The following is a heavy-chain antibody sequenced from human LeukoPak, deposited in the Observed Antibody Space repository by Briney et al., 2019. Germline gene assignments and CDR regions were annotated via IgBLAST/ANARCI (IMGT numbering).Heavy chain of an antibody. V-gene: IGHV1-2*02. CDR1: GHTFTGYY. D-gene: IGHD4-17*01. J-gene: IGHJ4*02. Sequence: ASVKVCCKASGHTFTGYYMHWVRQAPGQELEWMGWNNPNSGGTNYAQKFQGRVTMTRDTSISTAYMELSRLRSDDTAVYYCARGSDYGGPYFPFDYWGQGTLVTVSS. CDR2: NNPNSGGT. CDR3: ARGSDYGGPYFPFDY.